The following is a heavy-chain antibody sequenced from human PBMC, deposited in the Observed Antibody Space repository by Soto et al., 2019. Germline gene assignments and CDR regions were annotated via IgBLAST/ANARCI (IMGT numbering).Heavy chain of an antibody. D-gene: IGHD5-12*01. V-gene: IGHV4-34*01. Sequence: SETLSLTCAVYGGSFSGYYWSWIRQPPGKGLEWIGEINHSGSTNYNPSLKSRVTISVDTSKYQFSLKLSSVTAADTAVYYCRGDRSYDTAYYYYGMDVWGQGATVTVSS. CDR1: GGSFSGYY. J-gene: IGHJ6*02. CDR2: INHSGST. CDR3: RGDRSYDTAYYYYGMDV.